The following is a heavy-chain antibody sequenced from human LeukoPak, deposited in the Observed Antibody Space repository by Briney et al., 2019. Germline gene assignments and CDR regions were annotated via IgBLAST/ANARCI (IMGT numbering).Heavy chain of an antibody. D-gene: IGHD3-22*01. CDR3: ARTYYYDSSGYYGPEHFDY. CDR2: IYYSGST. Sequence: TSETLSLTCTVSGGSISSGDYYWSWIRQPSGKGLEWIGYIYYSGSTYYNPSLKSRVTISVDTSKNQFSLKLSSVTAADTAVYYCARTYYYDSSGYYGPEHFDYWGQGTLVTVSS. V-gene: IGHV4-30-4*08. CDR1: GGSISSGDYY. J-gene: IGHJ4*02.